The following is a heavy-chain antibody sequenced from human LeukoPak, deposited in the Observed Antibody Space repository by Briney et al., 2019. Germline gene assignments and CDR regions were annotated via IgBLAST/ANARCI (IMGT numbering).Heavy chain of an antibody. CDR3: ARLKVRGVIVDY. CDR2: IYYSGST. CDR1: GGSISSGDYY. D-gene: IGHD3-10*01. V-gene: IGHV4-30-4*01. J-gene: IGHJ4*02. Sequence: SQTLSLTCTVSGGSISSGDYYWSWIRQPPGKGLEWIGYIYYSGSTYYNPSLKSRVTISVDTSKNQFSLKLSSVTAADMAVYYCARLKVRGVIVDYWGQGTLVTVSS.